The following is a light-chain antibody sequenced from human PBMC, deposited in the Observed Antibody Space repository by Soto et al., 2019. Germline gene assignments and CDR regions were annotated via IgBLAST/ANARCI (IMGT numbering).Light chain of an antibody. CDR2: DVT. CDR1: SSDVGSYDL. J-gene: IGLJ2*01. Sequence: QSALTQPASVSGSPGQSVTISCTGTSSDVGSYDLVSWYQQHPGKAPKLMISDVTKRPSGVSNRFSGSKSGNTASLTISGLQAEDEADYYCCSYAGSSTYILFGGGTKLTVL. V-gene: IGLV2-23*02. CDR3: CSYAGSSTYIL.